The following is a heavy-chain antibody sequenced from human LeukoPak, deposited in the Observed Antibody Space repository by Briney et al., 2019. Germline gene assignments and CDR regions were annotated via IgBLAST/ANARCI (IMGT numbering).Heavy chain of an antibody. D-gene: IGHD3-10*01. CDR3: ARVGGGSGPYYFDY. J-gene: IGHJ4*02. V-gene: IGHV3-53*01. CDR1: GFTVSSNY. CDR2: IYSGGST. Sequence: PGGSLRLSCAASGFTVSSNYMSWVRQAPGKGLEWVSVIYSGGSTYYADSVKGRFTISRDNSKNTLYLQMNSLRAEDTAVYYCARVGGGSGPYYFDYWGQGTLVTVSS.